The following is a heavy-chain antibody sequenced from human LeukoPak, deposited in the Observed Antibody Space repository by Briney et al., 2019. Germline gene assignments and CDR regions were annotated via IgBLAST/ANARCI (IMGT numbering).Heavy chain of an antibody. CDR1: GYTFTGYY. J-gene: IGHJ3*02. CDR2: INPNSGGT. D-gene: IGHD4-17*01. CDR3: ARDTVTKAFDI. Sequence: ASAKVSCKASGYTFTGYYMHWVRQAPGQGLEWMGRINPNSGGTNYAQKFQGRVTMTRDTSISTAYMELSRLRSDDTAVYYCARDTVTKAFDIWGQGTMVTVSS. V-gene: IGHV1-2*06.